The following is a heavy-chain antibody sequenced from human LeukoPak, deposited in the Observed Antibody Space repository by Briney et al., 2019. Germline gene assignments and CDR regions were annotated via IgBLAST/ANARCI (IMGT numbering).Heavy chain of an antibody. Sequence: PGGSLRLSCAASGFTFSSYGMHWVRQAPGKGLEWVANINHDGGGKNYVDSVKGRFTISRDNAKSSLYLQMNSLRVEDTAVYYCAITGGPTVTAFDLWGQGILVTVSS. D-gene: IGHD4-17*01. V-gene: IGHV3-7*02. J-gene: IGHJ4*02. CDR3: AITGGPTVTAFDL. CDR1: GFTFSSYG. CDR2: INHDGGGK.